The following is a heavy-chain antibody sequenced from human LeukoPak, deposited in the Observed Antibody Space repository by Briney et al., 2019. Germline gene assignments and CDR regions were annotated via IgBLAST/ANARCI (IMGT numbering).Heavy chain of an antibody. D-gene: IGHD3-3*01. CDR3: AKDITIFGVVTIKNWFDP. CDR2: ISYDGSNK. Sequence: PGGSLRLSCAASGFTFSSYGMHWVRQAPGKGPEWVAVISYDGSNKYYADSVKGRFTISRDNSKNTLYLQMNSLRAEDTAVYYCAKDITIFGVVTIKNWFDPWGQGTLVTVSS. CDR1: GFTFSSYG. V-gene: IGHV3-30*18. J-gene: IGHJ5*02.